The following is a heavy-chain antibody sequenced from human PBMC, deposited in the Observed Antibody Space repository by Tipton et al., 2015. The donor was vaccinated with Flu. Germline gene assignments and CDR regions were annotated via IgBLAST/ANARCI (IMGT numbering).Heavy chain of an antibody. CDR1: GFTFSSYA. D-gene: IGHD6-6*01. CDR3: AKSRLVYSRSAPFDY. Sequence: SLRLSCAASGFTFSSYAMSWVRQAPGKGLEWVSAISGSGGSTYYADSVKGRFTISRDNSKNTLYLQMNSLRAEDTAVYYCAKSRLVYSRSAPFDYWGQGPLVPVSS. CDR2: ISGSGGST. J-gene: IGHJ4*02. V-gene: IGHV3-23*01.